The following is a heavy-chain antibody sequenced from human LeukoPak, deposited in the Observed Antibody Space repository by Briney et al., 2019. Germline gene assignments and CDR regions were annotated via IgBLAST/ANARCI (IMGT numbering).Heavy chain of an antibody. V-gene: IGHV4-39*01. Sequence: SETLSLTCTVSGASIISANYYWNWIRQPPGKGLEWIGNIYYSGSTHSNPSLKSRVTVSVDTSKNQFSLRLSSVTAADTAVYYCARQPLYYDSSGSHAGDFDYWGQGTLVTVSS. CDR2: IYYSGST. D-gene: IGHD3-22*01. J-gene: IGHJ4*02. CDR1: GASIISANYY. CDR3: ARQPLYYDSSGSHAGDFDY.